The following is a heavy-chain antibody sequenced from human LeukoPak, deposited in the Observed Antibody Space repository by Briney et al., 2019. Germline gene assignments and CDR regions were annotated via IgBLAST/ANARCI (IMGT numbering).Heavy chain of an antibody. CDR2: ISSSSNYM. CDR3: AKDPEVYGSGSYKRWFDP. J-gene: IGHJ5*02. V-gene: IGHV3-21*01. D-gene: IGHD3-10*01. CDR1: EFTFIGYS. Sequence: PGGSLRLSCAASEFTFIGYSMNWVRQAPGKGLEWVSSISSSSNYMYYADSVKGRFTISRDNSKNTLYLQMNSLRAEDTAVYYCAKDPEVYGSGSYKRWFDPWGQGTLVTVSS.